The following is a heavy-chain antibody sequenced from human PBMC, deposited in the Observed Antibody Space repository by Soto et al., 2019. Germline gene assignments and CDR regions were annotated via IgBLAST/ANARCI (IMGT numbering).Heavy chain of an antibody. CDR2: ISYDGSNK. D-gene: IGHD6-6*01. CDR3: AKGLSIAARSPFAS. J-gene: IGHJ4*02. Sequence: QVQLVESGGGVVQPGRSLRLSCAASGFTFSSYGMHWVRQAPGKGLEGVAVISYDGSNKYYADSVKGRFTISSDNSQNTLYLQMNSMTAEDAAVYYCAKGLSIAARSPFASWGQGTLVAVCS. CDR1: GFTFSSYG. V-gene: IGHV3-30*18.